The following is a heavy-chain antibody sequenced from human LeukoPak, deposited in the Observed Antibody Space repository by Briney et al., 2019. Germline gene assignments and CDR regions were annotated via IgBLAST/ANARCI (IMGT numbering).Heavy chain of an antibody. CDR3: ARWESLRGSRIFDI. CDR1: GSSISSFY. J-gene: IGHJ3*02. V-gene: IGHV4-59*13. D-gene: IGHD4-23*01. CDR2: IYYSGST. Sequence: SETLSLTCTVSGSSISSFYWSWIRQPPGKGLEWIGYIYYSGSTNYNPSLKSRVTISLDTSKNQFSLKLSSVTAADTAVYYCARWESLRGSRIFDIWGQGTMVTVSS.